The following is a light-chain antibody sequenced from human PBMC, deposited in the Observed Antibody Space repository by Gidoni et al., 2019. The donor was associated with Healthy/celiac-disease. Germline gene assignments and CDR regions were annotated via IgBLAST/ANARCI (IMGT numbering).Light chain of an antibody. CDR2: LGS. J-gene: IGKJ4*01. CDR3: MQALQTPLT. CDR1: QSLLHSNGYNY. V-gene: IGKV2-28*01. Sequence: DIVMNQSPLYLTVTPGEPASISCRSSQSLLHSNGYNYLDWYLQKTGQSPQLLIYLGSNRASGVPDRFSGSGSGTDFTLKFSRVEAEDVGVYYCMQALQTPLTFGGGTKVEIK.